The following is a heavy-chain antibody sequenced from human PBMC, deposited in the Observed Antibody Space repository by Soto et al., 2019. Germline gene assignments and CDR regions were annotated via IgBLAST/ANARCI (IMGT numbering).Heavy chain of an antibody. J-gene: IGHJ3*02. Sequence: QVQLQQWGAGLLKPSETLSLTCAVSGGSFSAYHWTWIRQTPGKGLEWIGEISHSGSTNYKPSLTSRVTISADPSKKQFSLNLTSMTAADSGVYYCARGECSSNYCFTRWALDIWGQGTVVTVSS. D-gene: IGHD2-2*01. V-gene: IGHV4-34*01. CDR2: ISHSGST. CDR1: GGSFSAYH. CDR3: ARGECSSNYCFTRWALDI.